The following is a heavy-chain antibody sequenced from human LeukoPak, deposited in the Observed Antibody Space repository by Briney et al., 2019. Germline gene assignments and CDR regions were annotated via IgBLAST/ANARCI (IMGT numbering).Heavy chain of an antibody. D-gene: IGHD5-12*01. CDR3: ATAELWGGYELPNL. CDR1: GYTLTELS. J-gene: IGHJ5*02. V-gene: IGHV1-24*01. Sequence: SVKVSCKVSGYTLTELSMHWVRQAPGKGLEWMGGFDPEDGETIYAQKFQGRVTMTEDTSTDTAYMELSSLRSEDTAVYYCATAELWGGYELPNLWGQGTLVTVSS. CDR2: FDPEDGET.